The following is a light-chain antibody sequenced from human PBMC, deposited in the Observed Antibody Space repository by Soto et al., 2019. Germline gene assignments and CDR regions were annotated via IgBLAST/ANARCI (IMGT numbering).Light chain of an antibody. J-gene: IGKJ4*01. CDR2: AAS. V-gene: IGKV1-39*01. CDR3: QQSNRLPFT. CDR1: QSISSF. Sequence: DIQMTQSPSSLSASVGDRITITCRASQSISSFLNWYQQKPGKAPKLLIYAASSLQSGVPSRFSGRGSWTDFPLTISHLPPEDFATYYCQQSNRLPFTFGGGTKVEI.